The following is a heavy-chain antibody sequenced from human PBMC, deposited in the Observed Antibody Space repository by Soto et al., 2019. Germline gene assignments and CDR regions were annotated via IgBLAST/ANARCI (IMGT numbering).Heavy chain of an antibody. CDR1: GGSISSGVYS. CDR2: LYHSGST. J-gene: IGHJ4*02. D-gene: IGHD3-22*01. V-gene: IGHV4-30-2*01. CDR3: ARLSQFNSSGYYGSWYFDY. Sequence: QLQLQESGSGLVKPSQTLSLTCAVSGGSISSGVYSWSWIRQPPGKGLEWIGYLYHSGSTYYNPSLKSRVTISVDTSKNQFSLKLCSVTAADTAVYYCARLSQFNSSGYYGSWYFDYWGQGTLVTVSS.